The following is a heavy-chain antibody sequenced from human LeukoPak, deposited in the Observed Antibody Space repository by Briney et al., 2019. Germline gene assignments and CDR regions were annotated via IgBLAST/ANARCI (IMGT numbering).Heavy chain of an antibody. Sequence: GSPKPSWAASGFALSSFSMHLGRPAPGQGLEHLAFIIPDGSDKYHADSVKGRFTISRDNSRNTLYLQMNGLRGDDTAVYYCVKDLPVLHYWGQGTLVTVSS. CDR1: GFALSSFS. J-gene: IGHJ4*02. D-gene: IGHD3-16*01. CDR2: IIPDGSDK. V-gene: IGHV3-30*02. CDR3: VKDLPVLHY.